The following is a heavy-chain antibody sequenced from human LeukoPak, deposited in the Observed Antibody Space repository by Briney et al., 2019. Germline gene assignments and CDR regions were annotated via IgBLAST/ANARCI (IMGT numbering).Heavy chain of an antibody. V-gene: IGHV3-23*01. CDR2: LIGSSGRT. D-gene: IGHD5-12*01. J-gene: IGHJ4*02. Sequence: GGSLRLSCVASGFTSINYVMNWVRQAPGKGLEWVSVLIGSSGRTDYADAVKGRFTTSRDNPKNTLFLQMNSLRAEDTAIYYCAKGAYDYIEIGYFDSWGQGTLVTVSS. CDR3: AKGAYDYIEIGYFDS. CDR1: GFTSINYV.